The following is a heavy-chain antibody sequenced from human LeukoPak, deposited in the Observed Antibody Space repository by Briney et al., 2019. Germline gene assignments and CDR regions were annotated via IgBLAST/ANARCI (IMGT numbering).Heavy chain of an antibody. Sequence: SETLSLTCTVSGGSISSSSYYWGWIRQPPGKGLEWIGSIYYSGSTYYNPSLKSRVTISVDTSKNQFSLKLSSVTAADTAVYYCARDRGYSGYDFYYGMDVWGQGTTVTVSS. J-gene: IGHJ6*02. V-gene: IGHV4-39*02. D-gene: IGHD5-12*01. CDR3: ARDRGYSGYDFYYGMDV. CDR2: IYYSGST. CDR1: GGSISSSSYY.